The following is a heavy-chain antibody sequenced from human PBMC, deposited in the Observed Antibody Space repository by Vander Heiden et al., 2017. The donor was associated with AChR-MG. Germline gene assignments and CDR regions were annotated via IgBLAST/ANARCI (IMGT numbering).Heavy chain of an antibody. V-gene: IGHV1-2*02. J-gene: IGHJ6*03. CDR2: INPNSGGT. CDR3: ARDSDSSSWYAYYYYMDV. D-gene: IGHD6-13*01. Sequence: QVQLVQSGAEVKKPGASVKVSCKASGYTFTGYYMHWVRQAPGQGLEWMGWINPNSGGTNYAQKFQGRVTMTRDTSISTAYMELSRLRSDDPAVYYCARDSDSSSWYAYYYYMDVWGKGPTVTVSS. CDR1: GYTFTGYY.